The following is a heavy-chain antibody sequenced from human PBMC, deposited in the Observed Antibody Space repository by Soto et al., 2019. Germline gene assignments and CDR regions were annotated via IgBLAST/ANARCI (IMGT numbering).Heavy chain of an antibody. CDR3: APSGGWSYFDY. J-gene: IGHJ4*02. D-gene: IGHD6-19*01. CDR2: IYWDDDK. CDR1: GFSLSTSGVG. V-gene: IGHV2-5*02. Sequence: QITLKESGPTLVKPTQTLTLTCTFSGFSLSTSGVGVGWIRQPPGKALEWLALIYWDDDKRYSPSLKSRLTITKDTYNTQVVLTMTDVDPVDTATYYCAPSGGWSYFDYWGQGTLVTVSS.